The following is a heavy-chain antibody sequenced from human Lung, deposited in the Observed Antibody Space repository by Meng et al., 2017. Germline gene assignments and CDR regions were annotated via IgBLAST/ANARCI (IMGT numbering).Heavy chain of an antibody. J-gene: IGHJ2*01. CDR1: GGSISSSNYY. CDR3: ARGQKGYFDL. V-gene: IGHV4-30-4*01. Sequence: QVQLQESGPGVVKPSQNLSLTCTVSGGSISSSNYYWSWIRQPPGKGLEWSGHIYNSGSTYYNPSLKSRITISVDTSKNQFSLKLSSVTAADTAVYYCARGQKGYFDLWGRGTLVTVSS. CDR2: IYNSGST.